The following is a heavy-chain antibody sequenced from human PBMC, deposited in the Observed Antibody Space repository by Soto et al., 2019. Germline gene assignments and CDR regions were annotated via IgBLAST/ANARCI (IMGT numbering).Heavy chain of an antibody. V-gene: IGHV3-53*04. D-gene: IGHD6-13*01. CDR2: IYSGGST. J-gene: IGHJ6*03. CDR3: ARILYSNTFYYYYMDV. Sequence: EVQLVESGGTLVQPGGSLRLSCAASGFTVTSNYMSWVRQAPGKGLEWVSIIYSGGSTYYADSVKGRFTISRHNSRNTLYLQMNRLRTEDTAVDYCARILYSNTFYYYYMDVWGKGTTVTVSS. CDR1: GFTVTSNY.